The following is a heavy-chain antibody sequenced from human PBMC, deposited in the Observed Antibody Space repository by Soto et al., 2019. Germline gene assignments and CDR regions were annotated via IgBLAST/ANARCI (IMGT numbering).Heavy chain of an antibody. V-gene: IGHV1-46*01. D-gene: IGHD6-19*01. CDR1: GYTFTSYY. CDR3: ARGGDIAVAGTFFDWFDP. Sequence: GASVKVSCKASGYTFTSYYMHWVRQAPGQGLEWMRIINPSGGSTSYAQKFQGRVTMTRDTSTSTVYMELSSLRSEDTAVLYCARGGDIAVAGTFFDWFDPWGQGTLVTVSS. J-gene: IGHJ5*02. CDR2: INPSGGST.